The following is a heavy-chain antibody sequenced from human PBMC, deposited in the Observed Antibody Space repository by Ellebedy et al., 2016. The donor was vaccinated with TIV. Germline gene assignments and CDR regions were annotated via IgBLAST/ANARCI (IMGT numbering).Heavy chain of an antibody. V-gene: IGHV3-30*18. CDR3: AKDRAEWLLYWYFDL. J-gene: IGHJ2*01. Sequence: GESLKISCAASGFSFSNYGMHWVRPAPGKGLEWVAVMSYDGSYKYYGDSVKGRFTISRDNSKTALDLQMNSLRAEDTAVYYCAKDRAEWLLYWYFDLWGRGTLVTVSS. D-gene: IGHD5-12*01. CDR2: MSYDGSYK. CDR1: GFSFSNYG.